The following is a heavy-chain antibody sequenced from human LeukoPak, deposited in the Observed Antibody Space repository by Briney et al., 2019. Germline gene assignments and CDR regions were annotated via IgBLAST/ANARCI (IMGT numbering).Heavy chain of an antibody. CDR2: INPNSGGT. CDR1: GYTFTDYY. J-gene: IGHJ3*02. D-gene: IGHD4-11*01. Sequence: ASVTVSCKASGYTFTDYYIHWVRQAPGQGLEWMGWINPNSGGTNYAQKFQGRVTMTRDTSISTAYMELSRLRSDDTAVYYCARGDYDAFDIWGQGTMVTVSS. V-gene: IGHV1-2*02. CDR3: ARGDYDAFDI.